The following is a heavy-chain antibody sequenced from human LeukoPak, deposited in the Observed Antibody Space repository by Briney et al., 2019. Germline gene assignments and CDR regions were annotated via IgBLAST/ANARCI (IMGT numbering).Heavy chain of an antibody. Sequence: GGSLRLSCAASGFTFSSYSMNWVRQAPGKGLEWVSSISSSSTYIYYADSVKGRFTISRDNAKSSLYLQMNSLRVEDTAVYYCARVGCSGGRCPGYGMDVWGQGTTVTVSS. CDR2: ISSSSTYI. CDR3: ARVGCSGGRCPGYGMDV. V-gene: IGHV3-21*01. D-gene: IGHD2-15*01. CDR1: GFTFSSYS. J-gene: IGHJ6*02.